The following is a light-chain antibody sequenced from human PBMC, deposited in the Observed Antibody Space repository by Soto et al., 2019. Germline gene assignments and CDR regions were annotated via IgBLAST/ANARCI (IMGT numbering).Light chain of an antibody. CDR2: MAS. J-gene: IGKJ2*01. Sequence: DVQMTQSPSTLSASIGDTVNITCRASQSIYSWLAWYQQKQGRPPKLLIYMASILESGVPSRVSGRGSGTEFTLTISGLRPDDLGTYYCQQYNSYPKTFGEGPKLDI. CDR1: QSIYSW. V-gene: IGKV1-5*03. CDR3: QQYNSYPKT.